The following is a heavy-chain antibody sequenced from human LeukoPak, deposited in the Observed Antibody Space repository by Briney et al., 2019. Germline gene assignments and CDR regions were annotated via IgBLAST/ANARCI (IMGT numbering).Heavy chain of an antibody. CDR2: IYYNGST. J-gene: IGHJ4*02. D-gene: IGHD5-12*01. V-gene: IGHV4-39*01. CDR1: GGSISSNSYY. Sequence: SETLSLTCTVSGGSISSNSYYWGWIRQPPGKGLEWIGSIYYNGSTYYNPSLKSRVTISVDTSKYQFSLKLSSVTAADTAVYYCASGYNGLDFWGQGTLVTVSS. CDR3: ASGYNGLDF.